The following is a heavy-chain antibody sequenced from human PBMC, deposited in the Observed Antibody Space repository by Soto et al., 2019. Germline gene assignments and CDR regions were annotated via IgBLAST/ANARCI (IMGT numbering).Heavy chain of an antibody. J-gene: IGHJ6*03. D-gene: IGHD2-15*01. V-gene: IGHV1-3*01. Sequence: GASVKVSCKASGYTFTSYAMHWVRQAPGQRLEWMGWIDAGNGNTKYSQKFQGRVTITRDTSASTAYMELSSLRSEDTAVYYCARDPRYCSGGSCSAYYYYYMDVWGKGTTVTVSS. CDR2: IDAGNGNT. CDR1: GYTFTSYA. CDR3: ARDPRYCSGGSCSAYYYYYMDV.